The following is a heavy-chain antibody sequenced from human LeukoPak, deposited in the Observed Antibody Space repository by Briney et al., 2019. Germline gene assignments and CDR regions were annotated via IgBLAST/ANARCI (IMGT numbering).Heavy chain of an antibody. J-gene: IGHJ4*02. V-gene: IGHV3-33*08. D-gene: IGHD6-19*01. CDR2: IWYDGSNK. CDR3: ARDRAGSGWYEALDY. CDR1: GFTFSSYG. Sequence: GGSLRLSCAASGFTFSSYGMHWVRQAPGKGLEWVAVIWYDGSNKYYADSVKGRFTISRDNSKNTLYLQMNSLRAEDTAVYYCARDRAGSGWYEALDYWGQGTLVTVSS.